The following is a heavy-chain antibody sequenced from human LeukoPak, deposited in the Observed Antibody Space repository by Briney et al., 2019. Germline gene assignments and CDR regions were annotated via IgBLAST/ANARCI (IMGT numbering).Heavy chain of an antibody. V-gene: IGHV5-51*01. CDR1: GYRFTSYW. D-gene: IGHD1-26*01. J-gene: IGHJ5*01. CDR2: INLGDSET. CDR3: ARRPYSGSPNWFDP. Sequence: GESLKISCKGSGYRFTSYWIGWVRQRPGEGLEWMGIINLGDSETHYTPSFQDQVTFSLDKSTNTAYLQWRTLKASDTAMYYCARRPYSGSPNWFDPWGRGTLVTVSS.